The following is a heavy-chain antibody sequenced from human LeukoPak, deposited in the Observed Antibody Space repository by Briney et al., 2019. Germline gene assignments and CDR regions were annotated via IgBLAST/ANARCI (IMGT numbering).Heavy chain of an antibody. CDR2: MNPNSGNT. CDR1: GYTFTSYD. J-gene: IGHJ4*02. D-gene: IGHD3-3*01. CDR3: ARVGGYDFWSGYYTPFDY. Sequence: GASVKVSCKASGYTFTSYDINWVRQAPGQGLEWMGWMNPNSGNTGYAQKFQGRVTMTRNTSISTAYMELSSLRSEDTAVYYCARVGGYDFWSGYYTPFDYWAREPWSPSPQ. V-gene: IGHV1-8*01.